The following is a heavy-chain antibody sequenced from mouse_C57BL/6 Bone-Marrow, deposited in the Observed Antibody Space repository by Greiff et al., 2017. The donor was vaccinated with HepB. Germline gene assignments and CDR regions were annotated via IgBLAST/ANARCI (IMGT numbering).Heavy chain of an antibody. Sequence: QVQLKESGAELARPGASVKLSCKASGYTFTSYGISWVKQRTGQGLGWIGEIYPRSGNTYYNEKFKGKATLTADKSSSTAYMELRSLTSEDSAVYFCARFPSYDYAMDYWGQGTSVTVSS. D-gene: IGHD1-1*01. J-gene: IGHJ4*01. V-gene: IGHV1-81*01. CDR2: IYPRSGNT. CDR3: ARFPSYDYAMDY. CDR1: GYTFTSYG.